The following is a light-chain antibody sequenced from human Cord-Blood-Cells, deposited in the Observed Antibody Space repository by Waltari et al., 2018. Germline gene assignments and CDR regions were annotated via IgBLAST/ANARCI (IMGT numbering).Light chain of an antibody. CDR2: AAS. J-gene: IGKJ1*01. V-gene: IGKV1-39*01. CDR1: QGISSY. Sequence: DIQMTQSPSSLSASVGDRVTITCRASQGISSYLNWYQQKPGKAPKLLIYAASSLQSGVPSRFSGSGSGTDFTLTTSSLQPEDFATYYCQQSYSTLWTFGQGTKVEIK. CDR3: QQSYSTLWT.